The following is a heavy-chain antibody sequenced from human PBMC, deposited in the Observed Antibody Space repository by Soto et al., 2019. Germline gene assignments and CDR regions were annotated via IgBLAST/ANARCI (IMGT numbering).Heavy chain of an antibody. CDR1: GGTFSSYA. CDR2: IIPIFGTA. CDR3: ARVLLNGFWSSYSLSGENYGMDV. J-gene: IGHJ6*02. D-gene: IGHD3-3*01. V-gene: IGHV1-69*01. Sequence: QVQLVQSGAEVKKPGSSVKVSCKASGGTFSSYAISWVRQAPGQGLEWMGGIIPIFGTANYAQKFQGRVTITADESTSTAYMELSSLRSEDTAVYYRARVLLNGFWSSYSLSGENYGMDVWGQGTTVTVSS.